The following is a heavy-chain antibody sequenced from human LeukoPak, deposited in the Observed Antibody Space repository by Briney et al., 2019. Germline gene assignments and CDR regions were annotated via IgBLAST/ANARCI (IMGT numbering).Heavy chain of an antibody. CDR3: AKDDRLSSGYGSSDY. J-gene: IGHJ4*02. CDR1: GFTFSSYA. CDR2: ISSSGGST. V-gene: IGHV3-23*01. Sequence: GGSLRLSCAASGFTFSSYAMSWVRQAPGKGLEWVSAISSSGGSTFYADSVKGRFTISRDNSKNTLYLQVNSLRAEDSAVYYCAKDDRLSSGYGSSDYWGQGTLVTVSS. D-gene: IGHD3-10*01.